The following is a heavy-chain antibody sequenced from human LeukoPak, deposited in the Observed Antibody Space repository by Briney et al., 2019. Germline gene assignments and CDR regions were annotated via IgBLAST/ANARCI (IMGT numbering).Heavy chain of an antibody. Sequence: GASVKVSCKASGYTFTSYAMNWVRQAPGQGLEWMGWINTNTGNPTYAQGFTGRFVFSLDTSVSTAYLQISSLKAEDTAVYYCARGVRIMVRGVNWYFDLWGRGTLVTVSS. J-gene: IGHJ2*01. CDR1: GYTFTSYA. CDR3: ARGVRIMVRGVNWYFDL. CDR2: INTNTGNP. D-gene: IGHD3-10*01. V-gene: IGHV7-4-1*02.